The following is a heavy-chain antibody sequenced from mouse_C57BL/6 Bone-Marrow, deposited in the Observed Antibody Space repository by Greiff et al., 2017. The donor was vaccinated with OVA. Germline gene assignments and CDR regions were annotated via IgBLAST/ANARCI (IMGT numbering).Heavy chain of an antibody. CDR1: GYTFTGYW. J-gene: IGHJ2*01. V-gene: IGHV1-9*01. Sequence: QVQLQQSGAELMKPGASVKLSCKATGYTFTGYWIEWVKQRPGHGLEWIGELLPGSGSTNYNEKFKSKATFTADTSSNTAYMQLSSLTTEDSAIYYCAREVFYYFDYWGQGTTLTVSS. CDR3: AREVFYYFDY. CDR2: LLPGSGST.